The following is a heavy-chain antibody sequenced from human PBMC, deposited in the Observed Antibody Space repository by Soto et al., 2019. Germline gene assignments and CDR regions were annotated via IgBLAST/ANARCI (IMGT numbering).Heavy chain of an antibody. CDR3: ANTAGAQIDY. V-gene: IGHV4-4*02. CDR2: IYHSGST. D-gene: IGHD3-10*01. CDR1: GASISSSKW. Sequence: QVQLQESGPGLVKPSGTLSLTCAVSGASISSSKWWTWVRQPPGKGLEWIGEIYHSGSTNYNPSLESRVTISVDKSKNQFSLKLTSVTAADTAVYYCANTAGAQIDYWGQGTLVTVSS. J-gene: IGHJ4*02.